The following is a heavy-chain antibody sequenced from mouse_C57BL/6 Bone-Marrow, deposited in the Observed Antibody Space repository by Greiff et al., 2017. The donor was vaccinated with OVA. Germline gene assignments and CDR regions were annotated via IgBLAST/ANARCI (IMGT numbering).Heavy chain of an antibody. Sequence: QVQLQQPGAELVKPGASVKLSCKASGYTFTSYWMHWVKQRPGRGLEWIGDIYPGSGRTNFNEKFKSKATLTVDTSSSTAYMQLSSLTSEDSAVYYCAKKGLLWLRRGFDYWGQGTTLTVST. V-gene: IGHV1-55*01. CDR2: IYPGSGRT. J-gene: IGHJ2*01. CDR3: AKKGLLWLRRGFDY. CDR1: GYTFTSYW. D-gene: IGHD2-2*01.